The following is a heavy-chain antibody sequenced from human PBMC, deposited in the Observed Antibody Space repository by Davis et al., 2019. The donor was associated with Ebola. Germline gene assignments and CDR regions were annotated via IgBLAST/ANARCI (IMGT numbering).Heavy chain of an antibody. CDR2: INAGNGNT. D-gene: IGHD1-26*01. V-gene: IGHV1-3*01. Sequence: AASVKVSCKASGFTFTRYGIHWVRQAPGQRLEWMGWINAGNGNTSATQKFQARVTISRDTSASTAYMELNSLSSGDTAVYYCARGPGIWGQGTLVTVSS. J-gene: IGHJ4*02. CDR3: ARGPGI. CDR1: GFTFTRYG.